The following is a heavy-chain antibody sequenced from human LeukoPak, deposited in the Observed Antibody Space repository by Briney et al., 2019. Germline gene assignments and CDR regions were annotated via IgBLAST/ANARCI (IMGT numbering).Heavy chain of an antibody. D-gene: IGHD1-26*01. CDR3: ARIVGATSHYNYYGMEA. J-gene: IGHJ6*02. CDR2: INHSGST. CDR1: GGSFSGYY. V-gene: IGHV4-34*01. Sequence: SETLSLTCAVYGGSFSGYYWSWIRQPPGKGLEWIGEINHSGSTNYNPSLKSRVTISVDTSKNQFSLKLSSVTAADTAVYYCARIVGATSHYNYYGMEAGGQGTPVPVS.